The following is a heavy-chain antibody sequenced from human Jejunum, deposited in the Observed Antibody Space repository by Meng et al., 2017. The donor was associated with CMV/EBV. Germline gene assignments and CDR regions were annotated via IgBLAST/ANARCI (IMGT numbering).Heavy chain of an antibody. CDR1: YG. D-gene: IGHD3-9*01. J-gene: IGHJ4*02. Sequence: YGMHWVRQAPGKGLEWVTFMSNDGSNKYYGDSVKGRFTISRDNSKNTLYLQMNSLRAEDTSVYYCVKDRGVPYYESLTGYSYFDYWGQGALVTVSS. CDR2: MSNDGSNK. V-gene: IGHV3-30*02. CDR3: VKDRGVPYYESLTGYSYFDY.